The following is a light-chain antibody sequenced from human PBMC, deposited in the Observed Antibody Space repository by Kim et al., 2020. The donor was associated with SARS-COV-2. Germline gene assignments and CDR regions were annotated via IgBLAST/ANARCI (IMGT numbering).Light chain of an antibody. J-gene: IGLJ2*01. V-gene: IGLV2-14*03. Sequence: GQSITISCTGTSDDVGTYNYVSWYQQHPGKAPKLMISDVRDRPSGVSVRFSGSKSGNTASLTISGLQAEDEAEYYCSSYTSTSRLIFGGGTQLTVL. CDR2: DVR. CDR3: SSYTSTSRLI. CDR1: SDDVGTYNY.